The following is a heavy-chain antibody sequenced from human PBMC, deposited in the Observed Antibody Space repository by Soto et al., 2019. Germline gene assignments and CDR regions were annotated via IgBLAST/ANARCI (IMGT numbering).Heavy chain of an antibody. D-gene: IGHD6-19*01. CDR3: ARVGGWDDFAY. CDR1: GYTFTRYT. CDR2: INAGNGDT. J-gene: IGHJ4*02. V-gene: IGHV1-3*01. Sequence: QVHLVQSGAEVKKPGASVNVSCKASGYTFTRYTIHWVRQAPVQRLEWMGWINAGNGDTKSSQRFQDRVTITRDTSANTAYMELSNLRSEDTALYYCARVGGWDDFAYWCQGTLVTVSS.